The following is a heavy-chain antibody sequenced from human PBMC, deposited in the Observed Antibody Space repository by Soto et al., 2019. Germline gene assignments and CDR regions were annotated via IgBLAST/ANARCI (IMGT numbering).Heavy chain of an antibody. D-gene: IGHD1-26*01. V-gene: IGHV4-34*01. CDR3: ARARSMVGATWLDF. J-gene: IGHJ4*02. Sequence: SETLSLTCAVYGGSFSGYYWSWIRQPPGKGLEWIGEISHSGSTNYNPSLKSRVTMSLDTSKNQFSLKLSSVTAADTAVYYCARARSMVGATWLDFWGQGTLVTVSS. CDR2: ISHSGST. CDR1: GGSFSGYY.